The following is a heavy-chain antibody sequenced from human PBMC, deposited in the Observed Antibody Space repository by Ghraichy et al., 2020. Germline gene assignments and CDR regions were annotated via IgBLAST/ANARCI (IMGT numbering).Heavy chain of an antibody. CDR3: ARIGFEYSSPSPYYYGMDV. CDR1: GFSLSNARMG. Sequence: SGPTLVKPTETLTLTCTVFGFSLSNARMGVSWIRQPPGKALDWLAHIFSNDEKSYSTSLKSRLTISKDTSKSQVVLTMTNMGPVDTATYYCARIGFEYSSPSPYYYGMDVWGKGTTVTVSS. CDR2: IFSNDEK. J-gene: IGHJ6*04. V-gene: IGHV2-26*01. D-gene: IGHD6-6*01.